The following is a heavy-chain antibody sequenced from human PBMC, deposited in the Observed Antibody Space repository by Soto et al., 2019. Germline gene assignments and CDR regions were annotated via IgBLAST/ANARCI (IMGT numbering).Heavy chain of an antibody. CDR2: ISYDGSNK. CDR1: GFTFSSYA. V-gene: IGHV3-30-3*01. CDR3: ARNRATGTYWYFDL. Sequence: QVQLVESGGGVVQPGRSLRLSCAASGFTFSSYAMHLVRQAPGKGLEWVAVISYDGSNKYYADSVKGRFTISRDKSKNTLYLQMNSLRAEDTAVYYCARNRATGTYWYFDLWGRGTLVTVSS. D-gene: IGHD1-1*01. J-gene: IGHJ2*01.